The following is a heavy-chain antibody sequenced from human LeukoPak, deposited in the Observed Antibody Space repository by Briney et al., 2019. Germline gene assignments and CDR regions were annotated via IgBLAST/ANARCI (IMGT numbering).Heavy chain of an antibody. J-gene: IGHJ4*02. D-gene: IGHD6-13*01. CDR2: ISGSGGST. CDR3: AFGSGSSSWYVY. CDR1: GFTFSSYA. Sequence: GGSLRLSCAASGFTFSSYAMNWVRQAPGKGLEWVSAISGSGGSTYYADSVKGRFTISRDNSKNTLYLQMNSLRAEDAAVYYCAFGSGSSSWYVYWGQGTLVTVSS. V-gene: IGHV3-23*01.